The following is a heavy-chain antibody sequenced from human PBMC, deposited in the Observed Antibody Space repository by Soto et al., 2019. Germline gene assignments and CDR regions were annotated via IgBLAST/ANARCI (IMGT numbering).Heavy chain of an antibody. J-gene: IGHJ5*02. Sequence: SETLSLTCTVSGGFISTYFWSWIRQVPGKGPEWIGYIFYNGTTNYNPSLKSRVTMSVDTSKNQFSLKLNSVTAADTAVHYCARSPPRIRFLVLWFVPWGPGTQVTVSS. D-gene: IGHD3-3*01. CDR1: GGFISTYF. V-gene: IGHV4-59*01. CDR2: IFYNGTT. CDR3: ARSPPRIRFLVLWFVP.